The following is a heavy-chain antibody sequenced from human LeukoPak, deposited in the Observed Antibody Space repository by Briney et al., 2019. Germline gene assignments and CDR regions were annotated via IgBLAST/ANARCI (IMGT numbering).Heavy chain of an antibody. CDR2: ISTSGST. V-gene: IGHV4-4*07. D-gene: IGHD3-10*01. J-gene: IGHJ4*02. CDR3: ARASGGDGSGSL. CDR1: GGSISSYY. Sequence: SETLSLTCTVSGGSISSYYWSWIRQPAGKGLESIGHISTSGSTNYNPSLKSRVTMSVDTSKNQFSLNLSSVTAADTAMYYCARASGGDGSGSLWGQGTLATVSS.